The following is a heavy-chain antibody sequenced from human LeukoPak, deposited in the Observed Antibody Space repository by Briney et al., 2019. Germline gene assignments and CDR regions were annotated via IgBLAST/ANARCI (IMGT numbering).Heavy chain of an antibody. CDR3: ARVGYSGYDNRGSFDY. J-gene: IGHJ4*02. Sequence: SETLSLTCTVSGGSISSYYWGWIRQPPGKGLEWVGSIYYSGTTYYNPSLKSRVTISVDTSKNQFSLRLSSVTAADTAVYYCARVGYSGYDNRGSFDYWGQGTLVTVSS. CDR2: IYYSGTT. CDR1: GGSISSYY. V-gene: IGHV4-39*07. D-gene: IGHD5-12*01.